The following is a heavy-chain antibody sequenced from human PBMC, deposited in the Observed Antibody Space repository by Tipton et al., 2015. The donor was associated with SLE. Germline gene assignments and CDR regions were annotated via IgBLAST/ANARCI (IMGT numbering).Heavy chain of an antibody. V-gene: IGHV1-2*06. Sequence: QLVQSGAEVKKPGASVKVSCKASGYTLTDYYIHWVRQAPGQGLEWMGRVHPNSGVTNYAQKFQGRVTMSRDTSISTAFLELGRLRSDDTAVYYCARQSDYYDFWSGFPNWFDPWGQGSLVTVSS. CDR2: VHPNSGVT. CDR3: ARQSDYYDFWSGFPNWFDP. D-gene: IGHD3-3*01. J-gene: IGHJ5*02. CDR1: GYTLTDYY.